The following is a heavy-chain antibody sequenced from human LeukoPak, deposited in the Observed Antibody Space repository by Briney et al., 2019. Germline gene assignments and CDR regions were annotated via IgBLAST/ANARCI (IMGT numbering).Heavy chain of an antibody. CDR3: ARDPNSSSQGYYYYMDV. CDR2: ISSSSSTI. Sequence: SGGSLRLSCAASGFTFSSYSMNWVRQAPGKGLEWVSYISSSSSTIYYADSVKGRFTISRDNAKNSLYLQMNSLRAEDTAVYYCARDPNSSSQGYYYYMDVWGKGTTVTVSS. CDR1: GFTFSSYS. D-gene: IGHD6-13*01. J-gene: IGHJ6*03. V-gene: IGHV3-48*01.